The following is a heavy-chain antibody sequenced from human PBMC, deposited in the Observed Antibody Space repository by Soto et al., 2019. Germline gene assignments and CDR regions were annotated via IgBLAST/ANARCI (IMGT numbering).Heavy chain of an antibody. CDR3: ARLRRDWGDAFDL. J-gene: IGHJ3*01. V-gene: IGHV1-69*01. Sequence: QVQLVQSXADVKKPGSSVKVSCKTSGGSFGSSAISWVRQAPAQGLEWMGEIIPVFDKANYAQNFQGRLTITADELTGTVFMELSSLRSEDTAVYFCARLRRDWGDAFDLWGLGTFVTVSS. CDR1: GGSFGSSA. CDR2: IIPVFDKA. D-gene: IGHD3-16*01.